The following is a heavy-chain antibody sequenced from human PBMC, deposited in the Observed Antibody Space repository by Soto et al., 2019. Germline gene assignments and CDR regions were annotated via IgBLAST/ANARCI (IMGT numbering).Heavy chain of an antibody. CDR1: GYTFTGYY. J-gene: IGHJ5*02. CDR2: INPNSGGT. CDR3: ARDQGYCTNGVCYKSTNWFAT. Sequence: ASVKVSCKASGYTFTGYYMHWVRQAPGQGLEWMGWINPNSGGTNYAQKFQGWVTMTRDTSISTAYMELSRLRSDDTAVYYCARDQGYCTNGVCYKSTNWFATWGQGTLVPVAS. V-gene: IGHV1-2*04. D-gene: IGHD2-8*01.